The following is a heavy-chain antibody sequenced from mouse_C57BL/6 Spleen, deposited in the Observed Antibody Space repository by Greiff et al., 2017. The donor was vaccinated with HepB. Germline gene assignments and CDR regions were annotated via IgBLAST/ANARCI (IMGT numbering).Heavy chain of an antibody. J-gene: IGHJ3*01. V-gene: IGHV1-81*01. D-gene: IGHD2-1*01. CDR3: ARWDGGNRAWFAY. CDR2: IYPRSGNT. CDR1: GYTFTSYG. Sequence: QVHVKQSGAELARPGASVKLSCKASGYTFTSYGISWVKQRTGQGLEWIGEIYPRSGNTYYNEKFKGKATLTADKSSSTAYMELRSLTSEDSAVYFCARWDGGNRAWFAYWGQGTLVTVSA.